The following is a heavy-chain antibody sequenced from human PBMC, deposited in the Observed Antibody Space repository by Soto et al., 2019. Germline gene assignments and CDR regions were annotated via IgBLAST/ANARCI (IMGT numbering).Heavy chain of an antibody. CDR3: ARGMAAAAPGGS. Sequence: PSETLSLTCAVYGGSFSGYYWSWIRQPPGKGLEWIGEINHSGSTNYNPSLKSRVTISVDTSKNQFSLKLSSVTAEDTAVYYCARGMAAAAPGGSWGQGTLVTVSS. D-gene: IGHD6-13*01. V-gene: IGHV4-34*01. J-gene: IGHJ5*02. CDR1: GGSFSGYY. CDR2: INHSGST.